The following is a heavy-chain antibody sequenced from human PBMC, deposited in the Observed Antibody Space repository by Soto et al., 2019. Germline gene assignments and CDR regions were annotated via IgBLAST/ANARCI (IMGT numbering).Heavy chain of an antibody. D-gene: IGHD4-17*01. CDR1: GGSMSSYY. CDR2: IYTSGST. Sequence: TSETLSLTCTVSGGSMSSYYWSWIRQRAGKGLEWIGRIYTSGSTNYNPSLKSRVTMPVDTSKNQFSLKLSSVTAADTAVYYCARDYGDYYLDYWGQGTLVTVSS. V-gene: IGHV4-4*07. CDR3: ARDYGDYYLDY. J-gene: IGHJ4*02.